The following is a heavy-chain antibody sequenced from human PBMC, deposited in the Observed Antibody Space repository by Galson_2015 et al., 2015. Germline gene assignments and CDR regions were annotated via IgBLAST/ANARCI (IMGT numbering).Heavy chain of an antibody. Sequence: CAISGDSVSNHIAAWNWIRQSPSRGLEWLGRTFYRSKWFHDYAVSLKSRLTFDADTSKNQFSLQLNSVTPDDTAMYYCARGILAGTRFFDFWGQGILVTVSS. D-gene: IGHD6-19*01. CDR1: GDSVSNHIAA. J-gene: IGHJ4*02. CDR3: ARGILAGTRFFDF. CDR2: TFYRSKWFH. V-gene: IGHV6-1*01.